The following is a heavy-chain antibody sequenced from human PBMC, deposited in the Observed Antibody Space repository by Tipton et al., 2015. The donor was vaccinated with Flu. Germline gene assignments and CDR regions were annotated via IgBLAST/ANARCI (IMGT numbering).Heavy chain of an antibody. V-gene: IGHV4-34*01. CDR3: ARAGYDSSGYFGAFDI. D-gene: IGHD3-22*01. J-gene: IGHJ3*02. Sequence: TLSLTCAVYGGSFSGYYWSWIRQPPGKGLEWIGEINHSGSTNYNPSLKSRVTISVDTSKNQFSLKLSSVTAADPAVYYCARAGYDSSGYFGAFDIWGQGTMVTVSS. CDR1: GGSFSGYY. CDR2: INHSGST.